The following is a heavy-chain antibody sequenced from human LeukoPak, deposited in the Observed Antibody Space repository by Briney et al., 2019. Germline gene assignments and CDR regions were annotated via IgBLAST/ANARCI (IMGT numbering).Heavy chain of an antibody. D-gene: IGHD5-24*01. V-gene: IGHV3-30-3*01. Sequence: PGGSLRLSCEASGFTFSSYAMHWVRQAPGKGLEWVAVISYDGSNKYYADSVKGRFTISRDNSKNTLYLQMNSLRAEDTAVYYCASSRDGYSKVFDYWGQGTLVTVSS. CDR3: ASSRDGYSKVFDY. J-gene: IGHJ4*02. CDR1: GFTFSSYA. CDR2: ISYDGSNK.